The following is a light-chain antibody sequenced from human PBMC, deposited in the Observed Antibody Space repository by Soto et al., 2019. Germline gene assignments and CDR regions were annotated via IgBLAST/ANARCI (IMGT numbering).Light chain of an antibody. CDR2: AAS. Sequence: DIQMTQSPLSLSASVGDRVTISCRASQSISSYLNWYQQKPGRAPKLLIYAASSLQSGVPSRFSGSGSGTDLTLTISSLQPEDFATFYCQQSYRSPRTFGQGTKVDIK. CDR3: QQSYRSPRT. CDR1: QSISSY. V-gene: IGKV1-39*01. J-gene: IGKJ1*01.